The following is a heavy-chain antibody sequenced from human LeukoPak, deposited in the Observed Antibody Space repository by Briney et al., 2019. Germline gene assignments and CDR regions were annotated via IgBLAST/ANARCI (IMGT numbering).Heavy chain of an antibody. D-gene: IGHD3-9*01. CDR1: GFTFSSYA. V-gene: IGHV3-30*04. J-gene: IGHJ5*02. Sequence: GGSLRLSCAASGFTFSSYAMHWVRQAPGKGLEWVAVISYDGSNKYYADSVKGRFTISRDNSKNTLYLQMNSLRAEDTAVYYCAGAVLRYFDWLLIDPWGQGTLVTVSS. CDR3: AGAVLRYFDWLLIDP. CDR2: ISYDGSNK.